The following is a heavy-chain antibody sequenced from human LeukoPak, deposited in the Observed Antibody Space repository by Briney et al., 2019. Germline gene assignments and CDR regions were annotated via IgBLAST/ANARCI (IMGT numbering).Heavy chain of an antibody. V-gene: IGHV4-61*02. CDR2: IYSSGST. CDR1: GGSISSGSYY. CDR3: ARVRAAAIPYYFDY. J-gene: IGHJ4*02. D-gene: IGHD6-13*01. Sequence: PSQTLSLTCTVSGGSISSGSYYWSWIRQPAGKGLEWIGRIYSSGSTNYNPSLKSRVTISLDTSKNQFSLKLTSVTAADTAAYYCARVRAAAIPYYFDYWGQGTLVTVSS.